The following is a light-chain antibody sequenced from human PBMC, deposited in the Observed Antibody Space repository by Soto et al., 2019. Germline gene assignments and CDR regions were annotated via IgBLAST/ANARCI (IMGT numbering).Light chain of an antibody. CDR3: QQHSNWPLT. Sequence: EIVLIQSPATLSLSPGERATLSCRASQSVSSSLAWYQQNPGQAPRLLIFDASNRATGIPVRFSGSGSGTDFTLTISSLEPEDFPVYYCQQHSNWPLTFGGGTRVEIK. V-gene: IGKV3-11*01. CDR2: DAS. J-gene: IGKJ4*01. CDR1: QSVSSS.